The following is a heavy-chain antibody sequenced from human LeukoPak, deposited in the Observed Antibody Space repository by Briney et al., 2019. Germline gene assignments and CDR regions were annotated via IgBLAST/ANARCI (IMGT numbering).Heavy chain of an antibody. CDR3: ARAGRLRLLYYFDY. D-gene: IGHD5-12*01. J-gene: IGHJ4*02. V-gene: IGHV1-69*06. Sequence: SVKVSCKASGGTFSGYAISWVRQAPGQGLEWMGGIIPIFGTANYAQKFQGRVTITADKSTSTAYMELSSLRSEDTAVYYCARAGRLRLLYYFDYWGQGTLVTVSS. CDR2: IIPIFGTA. CDR1: GGTFSGYA.